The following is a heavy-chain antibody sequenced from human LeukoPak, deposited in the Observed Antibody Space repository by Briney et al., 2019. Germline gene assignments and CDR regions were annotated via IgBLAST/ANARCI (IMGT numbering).Heavy chain of an antibody. Sequence: PGRSLRLSCAASGFTFDDYAMHWVRQTPGKGLEWVSHISWNSATIEYADSVKGRFTISRDNAKNSLYLQMNSLRAEDTALYYCARDAPCSGGTCYFDYWGQGTLVTVSS. CDR3: ARDAPCSGGTCYFDY. CDR1: GFTFDDYA. J-gene: IGHJ4*02. D-gene: IGHD2-15*01. CDR2: ISWNSATI. V-gene: IGHV3-9*01.